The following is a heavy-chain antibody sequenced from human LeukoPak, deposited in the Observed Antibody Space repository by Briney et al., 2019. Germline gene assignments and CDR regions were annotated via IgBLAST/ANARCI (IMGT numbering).Heavy chain of an antibody. CDR3: ARDGVYSSSWRGAFDI. D-gene: IGHD6-13*01. CDR1: GYTFTTYD. V-gene: IGHV1-8*01. Sequence: ASVKVSCKASGYTFTTYDITWVRQATGQGLEWMGWMNPNSGDTAYAQKFQGSVAMTRDTSISTAYMELSSLRSEDTAVYYCARDGVYSSSWRGAFDIWGQGTMVTVSS. J-gene: IGHJ3*02. CDR2: MNPNSGDT.